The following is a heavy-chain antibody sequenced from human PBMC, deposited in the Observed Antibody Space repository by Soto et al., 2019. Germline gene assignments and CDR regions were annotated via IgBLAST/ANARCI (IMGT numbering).Heavy chain of an antibody. CDR3: ARDAHTYYDFWSGYYQLGRQNAFDI. D-gene: IGHD3-3*01. V-gene: IGHV1-18*01. CDR2: ISAYNGNT. J-gene: IGHJ3*02. Sequence: ASVKVSCKASGYTFTSYVISWVRQAPGQGLEWMGWISAYNGNTNYAQKLQGRVTMTTDTSTSTAYMELRSLRSDDTAVYYCARDAHTYYDFWSGYYQLGRQNAFDIWGQGTMVTVSS. CDR1: GYTFTSYV.